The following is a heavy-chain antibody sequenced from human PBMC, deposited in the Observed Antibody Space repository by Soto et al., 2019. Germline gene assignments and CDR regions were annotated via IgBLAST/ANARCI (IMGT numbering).Heavy chain of an antibody. Sequence: RMSQKTGKGLEWMGRIDPSDSYTNYSPSFQGHVTISADKSISTAYLQWSSLKASDTAMYYCATLRVGFGELLTYWGQGTLVTVSS. D-gene: IGHD3-10*01. V-gene: IGHV5-10-1*01. J-gene: IGHJ4*02. CDR2: IDPSDSYT. CDR3: ATLRVGFGELLTY.